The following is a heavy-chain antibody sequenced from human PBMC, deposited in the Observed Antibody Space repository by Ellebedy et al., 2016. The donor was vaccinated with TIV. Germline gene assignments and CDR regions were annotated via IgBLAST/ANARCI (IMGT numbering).Heavy chain of an antibody. CDR3: VRYNYGSRNFDS. CDR1: GFTFSNYA. V-gene: IGHV3-23*01. D-gene: IGHD5-18*01. J-gene: IGHJ4*02. CDR2: ISDNGRST. Sequence: GESLKISCAASGFTFSNYAMTWVRQTPGRGLECVSVISDNGRSTYLADSVRGRSTISRDNSINTLYLQMNSLRAEDTAIYYCVRYNYGSRNFDSWGQGTLVTVSS.